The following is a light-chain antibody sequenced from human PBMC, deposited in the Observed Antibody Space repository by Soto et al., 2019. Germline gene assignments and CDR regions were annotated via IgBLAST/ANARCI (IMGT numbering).Light chain of an antibody. CDR2: AAS. Sequence: DIQLTQSPSFLSASVGDRVTITCRASQGISSYLAWYQQKPGKAPKLLIYAASTFQSGVPSRFSGSGSGTEFTLTISSLQPEDFATYCCQQLNSYPYTFGQGTKLEIK. V-gene: IGKV1-9*01. CDR1: QGISSY. J-gene: IGKJ2*01. CDR3: QQLNSYPYT.